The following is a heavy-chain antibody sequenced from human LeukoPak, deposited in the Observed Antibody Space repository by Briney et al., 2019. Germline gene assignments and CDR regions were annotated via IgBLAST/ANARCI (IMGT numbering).Heavy chain of an antibody. CDR1: GFTFTNFA. V-gene: IGHV3-23*01. J-gene: IGHJ4*02. CDR2: INAGGTT. CDR3: AKDRILSN. D-gene: IGHD2-15*01. Sequence: GGSLRLSCAASGFTFTNFAMSWVRQAPGKGLEWVSGINAGGTTYYADSVKGRFTISRDNSKNTLFLQMNRLRAEDTALYYCAKDRILSNWGQGTLVSVCS.